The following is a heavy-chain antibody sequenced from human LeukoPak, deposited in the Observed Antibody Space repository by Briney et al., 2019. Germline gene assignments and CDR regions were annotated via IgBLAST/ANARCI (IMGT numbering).Heavy chain of an antibody. J-gene: IGHJ4*02. D-gene: IGHD4-17*01. CDR3: AREMTTVTTLDY. Sequence: ASVRVSCKASGYTFTSYYMHWVRQAPGQGLEWMGIINPSGGSTSYAQKFQGRVTMTRDTSTSTVYMELSSLRSEDTAVYYCAREMTTVTTLDYWGQGTLVTVSS. CDR1: GYTFTSYY. CDR2: INPSGGST. V-gene: IGHV1-46*01.